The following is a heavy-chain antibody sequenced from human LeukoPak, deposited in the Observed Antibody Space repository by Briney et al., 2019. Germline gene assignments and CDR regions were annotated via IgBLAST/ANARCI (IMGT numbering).Heavy chain of an antibody. V-gene: IGHV1-69*05. Sequence: SVKVSCKASGGTFSSYAISWVRQAPGQGLEWMGGIIPIFGTANYAQKFQGRVTITTDESTSTAYMELSSLRSEDTAVYYCATESEHSTIVVVPAAIKGAFDIWGQGTMVTVSS. CDR2: IIPIFGTA. CDR3: ATESEHSTIVVVPAAIKGAFDI. D-gene: IGHD2-2*02. CDR1: GGTFSSYA. J-gene: IGHJ3*02.